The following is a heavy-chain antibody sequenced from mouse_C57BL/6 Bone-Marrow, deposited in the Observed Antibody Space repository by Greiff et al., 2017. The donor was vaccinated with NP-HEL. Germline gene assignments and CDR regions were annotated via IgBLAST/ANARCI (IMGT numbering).Heavy chain of an antibody. D-gene: IGHD2-4*01. CDR1: GYTFTSYW. J-gene: IGHJ1*03. V-gene: IGHV1-69*01. CDR3: VYYDYGVRWYVDV. Sequence: QVQLQQSGAELVMPGASVKLSCKASGYTFTSYWMHWVKQRPGQGLEWIGEIDPSDSYTNYNQKFKGKSTLTVDKSSSTAYMQLSSLTSEDTAVYDCVYYDYGVRWYVDVWGTGTTVTVTS. CDR2: IDPSDSYT.